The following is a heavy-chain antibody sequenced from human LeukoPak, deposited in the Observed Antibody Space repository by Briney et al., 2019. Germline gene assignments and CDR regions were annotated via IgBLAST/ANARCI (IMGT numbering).Heavy chain of an antibody. J-gene: IGHJ4*02. V-gene: IGHV6-1*01. CDR1: GDSVFSSTAA. CDR3: ARDDVGRRYDY. D-gene: IGHD1-26*01. CDR2: TYYRSNWIN. Sequence: SQTLSLTCALSGDSVFSSTAAWNWLRQSPSRGLEWLGRTYYRSNWINEYAISVRGRIAINPDTSKNQFSLQLNSVTPEDTAVYFCARDDVGRRYDYWGQGIRVTVSS.